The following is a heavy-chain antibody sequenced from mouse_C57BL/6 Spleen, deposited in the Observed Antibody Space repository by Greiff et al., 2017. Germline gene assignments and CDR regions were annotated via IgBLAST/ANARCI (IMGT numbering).Heavy chain of an antibody. V-gene: IGHV1-64*01. Sequence: VQLQQSGAELVKPGASVKLSCKASGYTFTSYWMHWVKQRPGQGLEWIGMIHPNSGSTNYNEKFKSKATLTVDKSSSTAYMQLSSLTSEDSAVYYCARWGSSYAMDYWGQGTSVTVSS. D-gene: IGHD1-1*01. CDR3: ARWGSSYAMDY. CDR1: GYTFTSYW. CDR2: IHPNSGST. J-gene: IGHJ4*01.